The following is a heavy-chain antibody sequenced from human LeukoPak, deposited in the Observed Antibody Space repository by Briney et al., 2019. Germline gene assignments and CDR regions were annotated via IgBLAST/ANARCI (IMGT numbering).Heavy chain of an antibody. D-gene: IGHD5-24*01. V-gene: IGHV1-8*01. CDR1: GYIFTSYD. CDR2: MNPNSGNT. Sequence: ASVKVSCKASGYIFTSYDINWVRQATGQGLEWMGWMNPNSGNTGYAQKFQGRVTMTRNTSISTAYMELSSLRSEDTAVYYCARVAAMAAYYYYYYMDVWGKGTTVTVSS. J-gene: IGHJ6*03. CDR3: ARVAAMAAYYYYYYMDV.